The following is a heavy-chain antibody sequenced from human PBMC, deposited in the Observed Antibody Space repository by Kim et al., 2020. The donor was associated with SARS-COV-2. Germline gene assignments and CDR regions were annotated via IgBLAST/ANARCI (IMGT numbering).Heavy chain of an antibody. Sequence: SETLSLTCAVSGGSISSSNWWSWVRQPPGKGLEWIGEIYHSGSTNYNPSLKSRVTISVDKSKNQFSLKLSSVTAADTAVYYCASGQIVVVPAAPFGNWGQGTLVSVSS. CDR1: GGSISSSNW. CDR3: ASGQIVVVPAAPFGN. V-gene: IGHV4-4*02. CDR2: IYHSGST. J-gene: IGHJ4*02. D-gene: IGHD2-2*01.